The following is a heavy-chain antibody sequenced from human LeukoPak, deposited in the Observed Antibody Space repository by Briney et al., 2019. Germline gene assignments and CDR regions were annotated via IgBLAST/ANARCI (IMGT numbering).Heavy chain of an antibody. V-gene: IGHV4-34*01. CDR2: STHSGSI. J-gene: IGHJ4*02. Sequence: SETLSLTCAVYGGSFSGHYWTYIRQPPGKGLEWIGESTHSGSINYNPSLKSRVTISVDTSKSQFSLRLTSVTAADTAVYYCARGRTGAAAPDFWGPGMLVTVSS. CDR1: GGSFSGHY. D-gene: IGHD2-2*01. CDR3: ARGRTGAAAPDF.